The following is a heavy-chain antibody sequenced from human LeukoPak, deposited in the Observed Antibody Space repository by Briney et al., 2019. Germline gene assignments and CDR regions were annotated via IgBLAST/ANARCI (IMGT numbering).Heavy chain of an antibody. CDR3: ARSAASPRYFDY. V-gene: IGHV4-61*02. CDR1: GGSISSGSYY. CDR2: IYTSGSP. Sequence: SETLSLTCTVSGGSISSGSYYWSWIRQPAGKGLEWIGRIYTSGSPNYNPSLKSRVTISVDTSKNQFSLKLSSVTAADTAVYYCARSAASPRYFDYWGQGTLVTVSS. J-gene: IGHJ4*02. D-gene: IGHD2-15*01.